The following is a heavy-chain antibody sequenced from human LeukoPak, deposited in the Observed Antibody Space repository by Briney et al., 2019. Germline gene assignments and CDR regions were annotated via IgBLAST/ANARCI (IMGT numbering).Heavy chain of an antibody. Sequence: ASVKVSCKTSGYSFINYYIHWVRQAPGQGLEWMGIINPSGGSTSFAQKFQGRVTMTRDMSTSTVYMELNSLRSEDTAVYYRARAWEAVAGNYGVIDYWGQGTLVTVSS. CDR3: ARAWEAVAGNYGVIDY. CDR2: INPSGGST. J-gene: IGHJ4*02. CDR1: GYSFINYY. V-gene: IGHV1-46*01. D-gene: IGHD4-17*01.